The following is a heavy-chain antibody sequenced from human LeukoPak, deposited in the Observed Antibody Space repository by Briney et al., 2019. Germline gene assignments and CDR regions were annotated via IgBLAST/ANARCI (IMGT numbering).Heavy chain of an antibody. D-gene: IGHD3/OR15-3a*01. J-gene: IGHJ4*02. CDR2: IYSGGST. V-gene: IGHV3-53*01. Sequence: GGSLRLSCAASGFTVSTNYMSWVRQAPGKGLEWVSVIYSGGSTYYADSVKGRFTISRDNSKNTLYLQMNSLRAEDTAVYYCARVDVEGYYFDYWGQGTLVTVSS. CDR3: ARVDVEGYYFDY. CDR1: GFTVSTNY.